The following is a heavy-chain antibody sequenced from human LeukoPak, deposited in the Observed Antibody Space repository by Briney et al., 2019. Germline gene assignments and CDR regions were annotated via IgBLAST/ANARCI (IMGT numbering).Heavy chain of an antibody. J-gene: IGHJ5*02. CDR1: GGSISSGSYY. CDR2: IYTSGST. Sequence: SGTLSLTCAVSGGSISSGSYYWSWIRQPAGKGLEWIGRIYTSGSTNYNPSLKSRVTISVDTSKNQFSLKLSSVTAADTAVYYCARGIRELITIFGVVNNWFDPWGQGTLVTVSS. V-gene: IGHV4-61*02. CDR3: ARGIRELITIFGVVNNWFDP. D-gene: IGHD3-3*01.